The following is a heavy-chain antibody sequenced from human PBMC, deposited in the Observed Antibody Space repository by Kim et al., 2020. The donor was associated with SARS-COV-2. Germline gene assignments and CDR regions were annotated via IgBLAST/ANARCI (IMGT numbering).Heavy chain of an antibody. J-gene: IGHJ4*02. V-gene: IGHV3-9*01. Sequence: DSVKGRFTISRDNDKNSLYLQRNSLRAEDTALYYCAKDIGDYYGSGTPTDWGQGTLVTVSS. CDR3: AKDIGDYYGSGTPTD. D-gene: IGHD3-10*01.